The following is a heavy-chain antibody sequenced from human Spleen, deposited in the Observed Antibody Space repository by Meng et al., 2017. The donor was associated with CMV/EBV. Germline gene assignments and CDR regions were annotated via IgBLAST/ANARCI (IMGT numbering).Heavy chain of an antibody. J-gene: IGHJ6*02. V-gene: IGHV3-23*01. CDR2: ISGSADST. CDR3: AKELLWFGELERYYNYGMDV. D-gene: IGHD3-10*01. Sequence: GESLKISCAASGFTFNIYALSWVRQAPGKGLEWVSSISGSADSTHYGDSVTGRFTIARDNSKNTLYLQMNSLRAEDTAVYYCAKELLWFGELERYYNYGMDVWGQGTTVTVSS. CDR1: GFTFNIYA.